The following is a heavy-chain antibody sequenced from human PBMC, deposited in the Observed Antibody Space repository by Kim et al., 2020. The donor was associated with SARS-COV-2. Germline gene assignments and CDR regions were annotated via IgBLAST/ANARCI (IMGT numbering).Heavy chain of an antibody. V-gene: IGHV4-39*01. CDR3: ANKYSSSWKNDAFDI. Sequence: SETLSLTCTVSGGSISSSSYYWGWIRQPPGKGLEWIGSIYYSGSTYYNPSLKSRVTISVDTSKNQFSLKLSSVTAADTAVYYCANKYSSSWKNDAFDIWGQGTMVTVSS. D-gene: IGHD6-13*01. J-gene: IGHJ3*02. CDR2: IYYSGST. CDR1: GGSISSSSYY.